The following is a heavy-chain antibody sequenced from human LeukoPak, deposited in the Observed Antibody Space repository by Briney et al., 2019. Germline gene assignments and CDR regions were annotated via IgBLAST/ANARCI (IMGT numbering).Heavy chain of an antibody. V-gene: IGHV3-30*04. CDR2: ISYDGSNK. CDR3: ARVRGGSVRGGFDI. J-gene: IGHJ3*02. CDR1: GFTFSSYA. Sequence: GGSLRLSCAASGFTFSSYAMSWVRQAPGKGLEWVAVISYDGSNKYYADSVKGRFTISRDNSKNTLYLQMNRLRTEDTGVYYCARVRGGSVRGGFDIWGQGTLVSVSS. D-gene: IGHD3-10*01.